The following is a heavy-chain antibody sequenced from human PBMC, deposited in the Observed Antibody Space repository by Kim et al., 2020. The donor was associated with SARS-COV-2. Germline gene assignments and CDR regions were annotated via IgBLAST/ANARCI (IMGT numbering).Heavy chain of an antibody. CDR1: GGSISSYNW. CDR2: IHHSGST. J-gene: IGHJ4*02. V-gene: IGHV4-4*02. D-gene: IGHD4-17*01. Sequence: SETLSLTCAVSGGSISSYNWWSWVRQPPGKGLEWIGEIHHSGSTNYNPSLKRRVTISVDKSKNQFSLNLTSVTAADTAVYYCARVTSVTTWDYWGRGTLV. CDR3: ARVTSVTTWDY.